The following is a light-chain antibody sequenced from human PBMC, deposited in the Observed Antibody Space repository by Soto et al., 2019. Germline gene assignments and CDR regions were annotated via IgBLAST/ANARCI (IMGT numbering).Light chain of an antibody. CDR3: QQYGSSGT. J-gene: IGKJ1*01. Sequence: DIQMTQSPSSLSASVGDRVTITCRASQSISNYLNWYQHKPGKAPKVLIYGASTLQSGVPSRFSGSGSGTDFTLTISRLEPEDFAVYYCQQYGSSGTFGQGTKVDI. CDR2: GAS. V-gene: IGKV1-39*01. CDR1: QSISNY.